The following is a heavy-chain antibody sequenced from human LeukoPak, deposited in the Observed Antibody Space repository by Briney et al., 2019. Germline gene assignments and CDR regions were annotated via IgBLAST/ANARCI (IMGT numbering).Heavy chain of an antibody. Sequence: GGSLRLSCAASGFTFSTYGMHWVRQAPGKGLEWVAFIRYDGSNKYYADSVKGRFTISRDNSKNTLYLQMNSLRSDDTAVYYCARGSRYSSSWHEDYWGQGTLVTVSS. CDR3: ARGSRYSSSWHEDY. D-gene: IGHD6-13*01. CDR2: IRYDGSNK. CDR1: GFTFSTYG. V-gene: IGHV3-30*02. J-gene: IGHJ4*02.